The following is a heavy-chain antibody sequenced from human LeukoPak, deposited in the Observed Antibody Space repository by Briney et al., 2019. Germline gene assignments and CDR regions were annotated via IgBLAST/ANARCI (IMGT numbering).Heavy chain of an antibody. D-gene: IGHD1-26*01. CDR1: GGTFSSYA. V-gene: IGHV1-69*06. CDR3: ARAARGRANAFDI. J-gene: IGHJ3*02. Sequence: GASVKVSCKASGGTFSSYAISWVRQAPGQGLEWMGGIIPIFGTANYAQKFQGRVTITADKSTSTAYMELSSLRSEDTDVYYCARAARGRANAFDIWGQGTMVTVSS. CDR2: IIPIFGTA.